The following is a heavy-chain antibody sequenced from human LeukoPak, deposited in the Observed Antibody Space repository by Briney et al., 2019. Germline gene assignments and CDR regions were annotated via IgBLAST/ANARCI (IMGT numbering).Heavy chain of an antibody. CDR3: ARTLYYYDSSGYFDY. D-gene: IGHD3-22*01. V-gene: IGHV5-51*01. Sequence: GESLKISCKGSGYSFTSYWIGWVRQMPGKGLEWMGIIYPGDSDTRYSPSFRGQVTISADKSISTAYLQWSSLKASDTAMYYCARTLYYYDSSGYFDYWGQGTLVTVSS. CDR1: GYSFTSYW. CDR2: IYPGDSDT. J-gene: IGHJ4*02.